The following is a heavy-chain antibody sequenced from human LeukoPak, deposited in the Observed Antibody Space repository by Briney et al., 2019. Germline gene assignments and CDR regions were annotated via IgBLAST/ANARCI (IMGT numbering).Heavy chain of an antibody. D-gene: IGHD6-19*01. Sequence: PGGSLRLSCAASGFTFSSYAMSWIRQPPGKGLEWIGEINHSGSTNYNPSLKSRVTISVDTSKNQFSLKLSSVTAADTAVYYCARSQQWLVRGIFDYWGQGTLVTVSS. J-gene: IGHJ4*02. V-gene: IGHV4-34*01. CDR2: INHSGST. CDR3: ARSQQWLVRGIFDY. CDR1: GFTFSSYA.